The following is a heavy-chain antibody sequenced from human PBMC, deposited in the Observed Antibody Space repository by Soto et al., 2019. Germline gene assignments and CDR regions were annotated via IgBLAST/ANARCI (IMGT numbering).Heavy chain of an antibody. V-gene: IGHV4-34*01. CDR2: INHSGST. J-gene: IGHJ5*02. D-gene: IGHD3-3*01. CDR1: CASFSGYY. CDR3: ARVPNRILGVVIQPRFAP. Sequence: SETLSVTCAVYCASFSGYYWSWIRQPAGKGLEWIGEINHSGSTNYNPSLKSRVTISVDTSKNQFSLKLSSVTAADTAVYYCARVPNRILGVVIQPRFAPWGQATLVT.